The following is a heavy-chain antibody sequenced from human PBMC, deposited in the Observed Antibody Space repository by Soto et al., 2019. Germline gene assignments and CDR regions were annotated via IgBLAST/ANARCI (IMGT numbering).Heavy chain of an antibody. D-gene: IGHD3-10*01. CDR2: ISYDGSNK. J-gene: IGHJ5*02. CDR3: AKDMVRGVPPPTS. V-gene: IGHV3-30*18. Sequence: QVQLVESGGGVVQPGRSLRLSCAASGFTFSSYGMHWVRQAPGKGLEWVAVISYDGSNKYYADSVKGRFTISRDNSKNTLYLQMNSLRAEDTAGYYCAKDMVRGVPPPTSWGQGTLVTVSS. CDR1: GFTFSSYG.